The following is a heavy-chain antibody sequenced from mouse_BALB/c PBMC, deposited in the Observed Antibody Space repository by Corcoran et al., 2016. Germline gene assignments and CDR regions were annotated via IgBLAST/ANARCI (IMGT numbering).Heavy chain of an antibody. J-gene: IGHJ1*01. Sequence: VQLLQSGPELVKPGASVKVSCKASVYTFTDYYMQWVKQSHGESLEWIGDINPNNGGTSYNQKFKGKATLTVDKSSSTAYMQLTSLTSEDSAVYYCARGVNGYFDVCGAGITVAVS. D-gene: IGHD2-2*01. CDR3: ARGVNGYFDV. CDR2: INPNNGGT. CDR1: VYTFTDYY. V-gene: IGHV1-26*01.